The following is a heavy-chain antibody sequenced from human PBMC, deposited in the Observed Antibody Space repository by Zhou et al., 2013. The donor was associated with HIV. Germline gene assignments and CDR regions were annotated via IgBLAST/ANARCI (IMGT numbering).Heavy chain of an antibody. D-gene: IGHD7-27*01. CDR2: IIPIFGTA. Sequence: QVQLMQSGGEVKKPGTSVKVSCKASGYSFSTYGINWVRQAPGQGLEWMGGIIPIFGTANYAQKFQGRVTITTDESTSTAYMELSSLRSEDTAVYYCAREAGDTGPGAFDIWGQG. CDR3: AREAGDTGPGAFDI. J-gene: IGHJ3*02. CDR1: GYSFSTYG. V-gene: IGHV1-69*05.